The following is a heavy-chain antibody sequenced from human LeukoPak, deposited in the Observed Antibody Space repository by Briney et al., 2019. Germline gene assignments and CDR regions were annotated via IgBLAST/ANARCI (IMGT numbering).Heavy chain of an antibody. CDR2: IYPDDSDT. D-gene: IGHD3-22*01. J-gene: IGHJ3*01. CDR3: ASPNITSYYDSRGYDAFDV. V-gene: IGHV5-51*01. Sequence: GESLKISCKGSGYRFNAYWIAWVRQMPGKGLEWMGIIYPDDSDTRYSPSFQGQVTISADKSVRTAYLQWSRLRASDTAMYYCASPNITSYYDSRGYDAFDVWGQGTMVTVSS. CDR1: GYRFNAYW.